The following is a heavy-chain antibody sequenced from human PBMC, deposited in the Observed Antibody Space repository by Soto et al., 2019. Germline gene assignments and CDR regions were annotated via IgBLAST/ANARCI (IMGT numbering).Heavy chain of an antibody. CDR1: GCPITNY. Sequence: QVQLQESGPGLVKPSQTLSLTCTVSGCPITNYWIWIRQHPGKGLEWIGYFYDSGSTYYNPSLKSRVTMSLDTSKNQLSLKLTSVTAADTAVYYCARVNLDYVTGMDGWGQGTTVTVAS. CDR3: ARVNLDYVTGMDG. D-gene: IGHD4-17*01. V-gene: IGHV4-31*03. J-gene: IGHJ6*02. CDR2: FYDSGST.